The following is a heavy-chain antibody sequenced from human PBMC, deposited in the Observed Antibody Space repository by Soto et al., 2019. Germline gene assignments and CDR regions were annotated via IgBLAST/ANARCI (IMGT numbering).Heavy chain of an antibody. CDR3: ARGLRYCSSTNCPNCFDP. D-gene: IGHD2-2*01. CDR1: GFSLSMSGVG. Sequence: QITLKESGPTLVKPSETLTLTCTFCGFSLSMSGVGVGWIRQPPGKALEWLALIYWDDDKRYSPSLKSRLTITKDTSKNQVVLTMTNMDPVDTATYYCARGLRYCSSTNCPNCFDPWGQGTLVTVSS. CDR2: IYWDDDK. V-gene: IGHV2-5*02. J-gene: IGHJ5*02.